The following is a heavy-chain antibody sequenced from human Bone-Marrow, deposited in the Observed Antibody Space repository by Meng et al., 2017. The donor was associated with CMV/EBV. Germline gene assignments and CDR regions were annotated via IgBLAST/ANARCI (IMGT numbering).Heavy chain of an antibody. CDR2: TWFDGSNI. V-gene: IGHV3-33*01. Sequence: LGFTCSSESMHWVSQSPGKGLEWVAITWFDGSNIEYADTVKGRFTISKDNSKNMLYLQMNNLRAEDTAVYYCARDESTSGYFAHDYWGQGTLVTVSS. J-gene: IGHJ4*02. CDR3: ARDESTSGYFAHDY. D-gene: IGHD3-10*01. CDR1: GFTCSSES.